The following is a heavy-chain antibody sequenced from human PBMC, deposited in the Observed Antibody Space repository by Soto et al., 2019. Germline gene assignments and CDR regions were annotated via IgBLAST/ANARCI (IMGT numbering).Heavy chain of an antibody. CDR1: GGSISSSSYY. J-gene: IGHJ4*02. D-gene: IGHD6-13*01. CDR3: ARHLAAGTGVVYFDY. Sequence: QLQLQESGPGLVKPSETLSLTCTVSGGSISSSSYYWGWIRQPPGKGLEWIGSIYYSGSTYYNPSLKSRVTISVDTSKKQFSLKLSAVTAADTAVYYCARHLAAGTGVVYFDYWCQGTLVTVSS. CDR2: IYYSGST. V-gene: IGHV4-39*01.